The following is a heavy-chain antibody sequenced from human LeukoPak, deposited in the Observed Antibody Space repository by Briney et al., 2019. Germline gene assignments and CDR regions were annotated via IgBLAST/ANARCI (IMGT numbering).Heavy chain of an antibody. CDR3: ARVQWELRGVGSYFEY. CDR2: IKQDRSER. V-gene: IGHV3-7*01. Sequence: GGSLRLSCVVSGFTFSSYWMSWFRQAPGKGLECVANIKQDRSERYYVDSVKGRLTMSRDNAKNSLYLQMNSLRAEDTAVYYCARVQWELRGVGSYFEYWGQGALVTVSS. D-gene: IGHD1-26*01. CDR1: GFTFSSYW. J-gene: IGHJ4*02.